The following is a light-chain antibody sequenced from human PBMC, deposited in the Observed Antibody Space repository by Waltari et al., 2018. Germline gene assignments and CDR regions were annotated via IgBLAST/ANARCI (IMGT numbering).Light chain of an antibody. CDR3: QQYNNWPLL. CDR1: QSISSN. CDR2: GAS. J-gene: IGKJ1*01. Sequence: EIVMTQSPATLSVSPGERATLSCRASQSISSNLAWYQQKPGQAPRLLFSGASIRATGIPARFSGSGSGTEFTLTINSMQSEDFAVYYCQQYNNWPLLFGQGTKVEIK. V-gene: IGKV3-15*01.